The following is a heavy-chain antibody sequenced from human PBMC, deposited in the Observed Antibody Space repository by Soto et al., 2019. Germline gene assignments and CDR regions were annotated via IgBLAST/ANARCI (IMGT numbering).Heavy chain of an antibody. CDR1: GFTFSSYA. Sequence: PGGSLRLSCAASGFTFSSYAMTWVRQAPGKGLEWVSGISGSGSNTYYRDSVKGRFTISRDSSKNTLYLQMNNLRVEDTAMYYCASLSYTYGYTYYDYWGQGTQVTVSS. V-gene: IGHV3-23*01. CDR2: ISGSGSNT. J-gene: IGHJ4*02. D-gene: IGHD5-18*01. CDR3: ASLSYTYGYTYYDY.